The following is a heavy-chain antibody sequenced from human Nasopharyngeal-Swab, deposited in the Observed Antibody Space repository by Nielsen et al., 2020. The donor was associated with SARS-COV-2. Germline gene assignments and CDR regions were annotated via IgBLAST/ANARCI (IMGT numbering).Heavy chain of an antibody. V-gene: IGHV3-23*01. Sequence: GGSLRLSCAASGFTFSSYAMSWVRQAPGKGLEWVSAISGSGGSTYYADSVKGRFTISRDNSKHTLYLQMNSLRAEDTAVYYCAKDMEEDWLLSPIDYWGQGTLVTVSS. D-gene: IGHD3/OR15-3a*01. CDR1: GFTFSSYA. J-gene: IGHJ4*02. CDR2: ISGSGGST. CDR3: AKDMEEDWLLSPIDY.